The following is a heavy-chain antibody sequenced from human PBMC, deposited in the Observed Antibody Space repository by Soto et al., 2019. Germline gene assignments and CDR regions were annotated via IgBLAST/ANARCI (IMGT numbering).Heavy chain of an antibody. D-gene: IGHD2-8*01. CDR2: IYDSGSP. CDR1: GGSISSGDYY. Sequence: QVQLQESGPGLVKPSQTLSLTCTVSGGSISSGDYYWSWIRQPPGKGLEWIGYIYDSGSPYYNSSLKSRVNITLDTSKNQFSLKLTSVTAADTAVYYCARDNGVGPWGQGTLVTVSS. J-gene: IGHJ5*02. CDR3: ARDNGVGP. V-gene: IGHV4-30-4*01.